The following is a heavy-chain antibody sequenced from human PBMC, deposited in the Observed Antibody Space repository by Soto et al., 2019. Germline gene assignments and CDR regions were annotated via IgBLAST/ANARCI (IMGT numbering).Heavy chain of an antibody. V-gene: IGHV3-48*02. D-gene: IGHD2-21*02. J-gene: IGHJ3*02. CDR2: ISSSSSTI. Sequence: GGSLRLSCAASGFTFSSYSMNWVRQAPGKGLEWVSYISSSSSTIYYADSVKGRFTISRDNAKNSLYLQMNSLIDEDTAVYYGARDVRCCGDCPHDAFDIWGQGTMVTVSS. CDR1: GFTFSSYS. CDR3: ARDVRCCGDCPHDAFDI.